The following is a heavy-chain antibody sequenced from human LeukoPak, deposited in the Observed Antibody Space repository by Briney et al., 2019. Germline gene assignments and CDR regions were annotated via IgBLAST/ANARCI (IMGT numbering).Heavy chain of an antibody. CDR3: ARFGPFIAAAVDSDDAFDI. CDR1: GGSISSGGYY. J-gene: IGHJ3*02. D-gene: IGHD6-13*01. CDR2: IYHSGST. V-gene: IGHV4-30-2*01. Sequence: SETLSLTCTVSGGSISSGGYYWSWIRQPPGKGLEWIGYIYHSGSTYYNPSLKSRVTISVDRSKNQFSLKLSSVTAADTAVYYCARFGPFIAAAVDSDDAFDIWGQGTMVTVSS.